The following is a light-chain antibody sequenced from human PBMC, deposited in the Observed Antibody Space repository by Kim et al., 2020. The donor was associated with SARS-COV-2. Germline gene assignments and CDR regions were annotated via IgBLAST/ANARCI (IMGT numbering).Light chain of an antibody. CDR2: EDD. V-gene: IGLV6-57*03. J-gene: IGLJ2*01. CDR3: QSYNRSNVV. Sequence: GKTVTISCTHSSGSIDDNYVQWYQQRPGGVPTAVIYEDDQRPSGVSDRFSGSIDNSSNSASLTISGLKTEDEADYYCQSYNRSNVVFGGGTKSPS. CDR1: SGSIDDNY.